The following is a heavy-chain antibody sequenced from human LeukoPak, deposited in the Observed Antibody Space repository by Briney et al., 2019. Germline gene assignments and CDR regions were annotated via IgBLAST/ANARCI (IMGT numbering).Heavy chain of an antibody. Sequence: PGGSLRLSCAASGFTFSSYSMNWVRQAPGKGLEWVSSISSSSSYIYYADSVKGRFTISRDNAKNSLYLQMNSLRAEDTAVYYCARAFGQLLWFGEEYLGAFDIWGQGTMVTVSS. J-gene: IGHJ3*02. CDR1: GFTFSSYS. D-gene: IGHD3-10*01. CDR3: ARAFGQLLWFGEEYLGAFDI. V-gene: IGHV3-21*01. CDR2: ISSSSSYI.